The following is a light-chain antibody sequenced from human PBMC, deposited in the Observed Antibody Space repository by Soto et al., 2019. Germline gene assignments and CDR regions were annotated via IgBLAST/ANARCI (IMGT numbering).Light chain of an antibody. CDR1: SSDVGAYNY. CDR2: EVS. Sequence: QSALTQPASVSGSPGQSITISCTGTSSDVGAYNYVSWYQQRPGKAPKLIIYEVSNRPSGVSWRFSGSKSGNTASLTISGLQSEDEADYYCSSHTTSNTRVFGTGTKVTVL. CDR3: SSHTTSNTRV. J-gene: IGLJ1*01. V-gene: IGLV2-14*01.